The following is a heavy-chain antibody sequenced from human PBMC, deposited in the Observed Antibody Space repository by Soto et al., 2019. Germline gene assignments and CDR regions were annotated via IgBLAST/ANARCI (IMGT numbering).Heavy chain of an antibody. J-gene: IGHJ4*02. Sequence: EGSLRLSCMASGFTFSRHGLSWVRQAPGKGLEWVSTINPSGDSTFYADSVKGRFTISRDNSKNTVYLQMNSLSVGATAVYLCAKVDVSTAGSFDYWGQVALVTFSS. V-gene: IGHV3-23*01. CDR3: AKVDVSTAGSFDY. D-gene: IGHD6-13*01. CDR2: INPSGDST. CDR1: GFTFSRHG.